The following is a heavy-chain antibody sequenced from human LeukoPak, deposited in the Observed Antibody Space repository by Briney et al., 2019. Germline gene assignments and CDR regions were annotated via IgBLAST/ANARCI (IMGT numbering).Heavy chain of an antibody. D-gene: IGHD6-6*01. CDR2: ITPFNGNT. Sequence: GASVKVSCKASGYTFTYRYLHWVRQAPGQALEWMGWITPFNGNTNYAQKFQDRVTITRDRSMSAAYMELSSLRSEDTAMYYCARSSGIAARLGSDWYFDLWGRGTLVTVSS. CDR1: GYTFTYRY. V-gene: IGHV1-45*02. CDR3: ARSSGIAARLGSDWYFDL. J-gene: IGHJ2*01.